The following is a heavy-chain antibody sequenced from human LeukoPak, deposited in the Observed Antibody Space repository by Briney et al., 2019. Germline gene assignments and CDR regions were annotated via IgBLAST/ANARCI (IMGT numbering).Heavy chain of an antibody. Sequence: SETLSLTCTVSGGSISSGGYYWSWIRQHPGKGLEWIGFIYYREVTYYNPSLKSRVAISVDTSKNQFSLKLSSVTAADTAVYYCARGTAYGHAFDIWGQGTMVTVSS. J-gene: IGHJ3*02. V-gene: IGHV4-31*03. D-gene: IGHD3-10*01. CDR3: ARGTAYGHAFDI. CDR1: GGSISSGGYY. CDR2: IYYREVT.